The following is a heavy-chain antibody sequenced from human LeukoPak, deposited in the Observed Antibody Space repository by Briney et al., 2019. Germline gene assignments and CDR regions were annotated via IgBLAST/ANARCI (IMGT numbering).Heavy chain of an antibody. J-gene: IGHJ4*02. CDR3: ARAGGYCSGGSCYPDLDFDY. Sequence: SETLSLTCTVSGGSISSSSYSWSWIRQPPGKGLEWIGYIYHSGSTYYNPSLKSRVTISVDRSKNQFSLKLSSVTAADTAVYYCARAGGYCSGGSCYPDLDFDYWGQGTLVTVSS. D-gene: IGHD2-15*01. CDR1: GGSISSSSYS. V-gene: IGHV4-30-2*01. CDR2: IYHSGST.